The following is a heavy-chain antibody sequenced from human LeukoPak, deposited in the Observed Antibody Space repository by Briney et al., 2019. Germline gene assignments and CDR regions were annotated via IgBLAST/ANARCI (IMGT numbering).Heavy chain of an antibody. Sequence: SETLSLPCAVYGGSFSGYYWSWIRQPPGKGLEWIGEINHSGSTNYNPSLKSRVTISVDTSKNQFSLKLSSVTAADTAVYYCARLDSSGYHYFDYWGQGTLVTVSS. J-gene: IGHJ4*02. CDR2: INHSGST. V-gene: IGHV4-34*01. CDR3: ARLDSSGYHYFDY. CDR1: GGSFSGYY. D-gene: IGHD3-22*01.